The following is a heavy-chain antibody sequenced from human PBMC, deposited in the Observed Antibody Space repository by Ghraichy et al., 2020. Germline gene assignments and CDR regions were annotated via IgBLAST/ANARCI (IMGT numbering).Heavy chain of an antibody. CDR3: ARDGGSYLQPFDY. CDR2: IYYSGST. V-gene: IGHV4-61*01. D-gene: IGHD1-26*01. Sequence: SETLSLTCTVSGGSVSSGRYYWSWIRQPPGKGLEWIGYIYYSGSTNYNPSLKSRVTISVDTSKNQFSLKLSSVTAADTAVYYCARDGGSYLQPFDYWGQGTLVTVSS. J-gene: IGHJ4*02. CDR1: GGSVSSGRYY.